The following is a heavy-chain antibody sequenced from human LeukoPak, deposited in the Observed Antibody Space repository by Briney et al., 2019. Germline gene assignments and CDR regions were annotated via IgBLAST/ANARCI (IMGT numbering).Heavy chain of an antibody. CDR2: IDSSGRTK. CDR3: ATSDSTGYYPRGDFFDY. Sequence: PGGSLRLSCAASGFTFRSYEMNRIRQAPGKGLECVSYIDSSGRTKYYADSVKGRFTISRDNARNSLYLQMNSLRAEDTAVYYCATSDSTGYYPRGDFFDYWGQGILVTVSS. V-gene: IGHV3-48*03. J-gene: IGHJ4*02. CDR1: GFTFRSYE. D-gene: IGHD3-22*01.